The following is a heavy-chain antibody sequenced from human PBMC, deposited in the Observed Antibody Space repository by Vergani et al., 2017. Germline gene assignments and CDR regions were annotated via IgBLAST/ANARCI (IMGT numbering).Heavy chain of an antibody. CDR1: GGSISSGSYY. Sequence: QVQLQESGPGLVKPSQTLSLTCTVSGGSISSGSYYWSWIRQPAGKGLEWIGRIYTSGSTNYNPSLKSRVTISVDTSKNQFSLKLSSVTAADTAVYYCARRRDDAFDIWGQGTMVTVSS. CDR3: ARRRDDAFDI. J-gene: IGHJ3*02. CDR2: IYTSGST. V-gene: IGHV4-61*02.